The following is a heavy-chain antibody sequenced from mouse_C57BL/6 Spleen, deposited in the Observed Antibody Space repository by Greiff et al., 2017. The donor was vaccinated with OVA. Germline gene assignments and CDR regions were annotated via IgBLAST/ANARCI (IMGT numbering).Heavy chain of an antibody. CDR3: ARGDGYHGGFAY. V-gene: IGHV5-4*03. CDR2: ISDGGSYT. CDR1: GFTFSSYA. J-gene: IGHJ3*01. Sequence: EVKVEESGGGLVKPGGSLKLSCAASGFTFSSYAMSWVRQTPEKRLEWVATISDGGSYTYYPDNVKGRFSISRDNAKNNLYLQMSQLKSEDTAMYYCARGDGYHGGFAYWGQGTLVTVSA. D-gene: IGHD2-3*01.